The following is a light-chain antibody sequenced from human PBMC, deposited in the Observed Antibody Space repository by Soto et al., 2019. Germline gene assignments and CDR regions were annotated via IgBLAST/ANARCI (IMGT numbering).Light chain of an antibody. Sequence: EIVLTQSTATLSLSPGERATLSCRASQSVGSYLAWYQQKPGQAPMLLIFDASNRTTGIPARFIGRVSGTDFTLTISSLETEDFAVYYCQQRSNWPLGTFGQGTKVEIK. V-gene: IGKV3-11*01. J-gene: IGKJ1*01. CDR2: DAS. CDR1: QSVGSY. CDR3: QQRSNWPLGT.